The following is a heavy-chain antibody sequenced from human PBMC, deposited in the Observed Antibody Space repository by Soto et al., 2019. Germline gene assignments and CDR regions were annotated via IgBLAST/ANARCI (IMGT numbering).Heavy chain of an antibody. CDR1: GGSFSSYY. Sequence: AETLSLTCTVSGGSFSSYYRSWIRQPPGKGLEWIGYIYYSGSTNYNPSLKSRVNITVDTSKNQFSLKLRSVTAADSAVHYCAQSYGSSSWFDPWGQGTLVTVSS. CDR2: IYYSGST. D-gene: IGHD6-13*01. V-gene: IGHV4-59*01. J-gene: IGHJ5*02. CDR3: AQSYGSSSWFDP.